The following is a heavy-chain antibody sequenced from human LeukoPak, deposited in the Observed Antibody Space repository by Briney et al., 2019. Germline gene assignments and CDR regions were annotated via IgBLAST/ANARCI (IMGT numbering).Heavy chain of an antibody. CDR2: VIPIFGTA. CDR3: ARASGTGDIVVVPAAIDVFDP. D-gene: IGHD2-2*01. V-gene: IGHV1-69*13. CDR1: GGTFSSYA. Sequence: ASVKVSCKASGGTFSSYAISWVRQAPGQGLEWMGGVIPIFGTANYAQKFQGGVTITADESTSTAYMELSSLRSEDTAVYYCARASGTGDIVVVPAAIDVFDPWGQGTLVTVSS. J-gene: IGHJ5*02.